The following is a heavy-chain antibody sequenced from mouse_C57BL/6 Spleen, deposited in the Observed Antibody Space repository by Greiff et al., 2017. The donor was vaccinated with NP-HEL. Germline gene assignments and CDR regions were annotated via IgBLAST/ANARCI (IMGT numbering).Heavy chain of an antibody. Sequence: VQLQQSGAELVKPGASVKISCKASGYTFTDYYINWVKQRPGQGLEWIGKIGPGSGSTYYNEKFKGKATLTADKSSSTAYMQLSSLTSEDSAVYFCARSRYYGSSYDWFAYWGQGTLVTVSA. CDR2: IGPGSGST. J-gene: IGHJ3*01. CDR3: ARSRYYGSSYDWFAY. D-gene: IGHD1-1*01. CDR1: GYTFTDYY. V-gene: IGHV1-77*01.